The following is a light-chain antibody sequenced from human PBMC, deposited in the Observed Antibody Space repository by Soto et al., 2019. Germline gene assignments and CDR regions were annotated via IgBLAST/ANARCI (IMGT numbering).Light chain of an antibody. J-gene: IGKJ5*01. V-gene: IGKV3-20*01. Sequence: EIVLTQSPGTLSLFPGERATLSCRASPSLITRDLAWYQPKPGQAPRLLIYGASSRATGIPDRFSGSGSGTDFPLTISRLEPEDFAVYSCQQYGTSPTFGQGTRLEIK. CDR3: QQYGTSPT. CDR2: GAS. CDR1: PSLITRD.